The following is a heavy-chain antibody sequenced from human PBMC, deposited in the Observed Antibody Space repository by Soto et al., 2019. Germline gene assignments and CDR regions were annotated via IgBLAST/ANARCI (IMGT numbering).Heavy chain of an antibody. CDR3: ARSGLPDPVVVVGHTPFDP. V-gene: IGHV1-18*01. CDR1: GYTFTNYD. J-gene: IGHJ5*02. Sequence: ASVKVSCKASGYTFTNYDINWVRQAPGQGLEWVGWISAYNGDTNYAQKLQGRVTMTTDTSTSTAYMELRSLRSDDTAVYYCARSGLPDPVVVVGHTPFDPWGQGTLVTVSS. CDR2: ISAYNGDT. D-gene: IGHD2-15*01.